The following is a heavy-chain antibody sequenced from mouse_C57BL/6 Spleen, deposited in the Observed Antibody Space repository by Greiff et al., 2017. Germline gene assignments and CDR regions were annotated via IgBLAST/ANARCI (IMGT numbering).Heavy chain of an antibody. V-gene: IGHV1-76*01. CDR2: IYPGSGNT. CDR3: ARDGIYDGYDWFAY. Sequence: QVQLQQSGAELVRPGASVKLSCKASGYTFTDYYINWVKQRPGQGLEWIARIYPGSGNTYYNEKFKGKATLTAEKSSSTAYMQLSSLTSEDSAVYFCARDGIYDGYDWFAYWGQGTLVTVSA. D-gene: IGHD2-3*01. CDR1: GYTFTDYY. J-gene: IGHJ3*01.